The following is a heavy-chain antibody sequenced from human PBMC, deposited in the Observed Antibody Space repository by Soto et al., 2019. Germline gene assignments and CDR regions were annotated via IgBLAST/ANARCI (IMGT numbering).Heavy chain of an antibody. Sequence: QVQLVQSGAEVKKPGSSVKVSCKASGGNFSSYTISWVRQAPGQGLEWMGRIIPILGIANYAQKFQGRVTITADKSTSTAYMELSSLRSEDTAVYYCARDLGVGASPKFDYWGQGTLVTVSS. J-gene: IGHJ4*02. CDR3: ARDLGVGASPKFDY. V-gene: IGHV1-69*08. D-gene: IGHD1-26*01. CDR2: IIPILGIA. CDR1: GGNFSSYT.